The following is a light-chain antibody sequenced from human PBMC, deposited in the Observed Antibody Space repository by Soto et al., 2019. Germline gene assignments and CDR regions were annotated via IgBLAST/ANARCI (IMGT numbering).Light chain of an antibody. Sequence: QSALTQPASVSGSPGQSITISCTGTSSDVGGYNYVSWYQQHPGKAPKLMIYDVSNRPSGVSNRFSGSKSGNTASLTISGLHAEDAADYYCSSYTSSSTYVVFGGGTKVTVL. V-gene: IGLV2-14*01. CDR3: SSYTSSSTYVV. CDR1: SSDVGGYNY. CDR2: DVS. J-gene: IGLJ2*01.